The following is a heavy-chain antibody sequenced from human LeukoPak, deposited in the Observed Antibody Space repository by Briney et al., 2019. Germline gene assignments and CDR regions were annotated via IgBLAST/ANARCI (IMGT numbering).Heavy chain of an antibody. CDR1: GGSISSSTYY. Sequence: PSETLSLTCTVSGGSISSSTYYWGWVRQPPGKGLEWIGSIYYSGRTYYNPSLKSRVTISLDTSKNQYSLRLSSVTAADTAVYYCVQRAAAPGQPYDYWGQGTLVTVSS. V-gene: IGHV4-39*01. CDR2: IYYSGRT. D-gene: IGHD6-13*01. CDR3: VQRAAAPGQPYDY. J-gene: IGHJ4*02.